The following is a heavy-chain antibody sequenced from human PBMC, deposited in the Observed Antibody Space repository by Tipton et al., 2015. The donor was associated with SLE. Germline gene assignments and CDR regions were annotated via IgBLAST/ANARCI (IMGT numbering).Heavy chain of an antibody. CDR1: GGSISSHY. CDR2: IYYSGST. J-gene: IGHJ2*01. D-gene: IGHD4-17*01. CDR3: ARWMGYGDYWYFDL. V-gene: IGHV4-59*08. Sequence: TLSLTCTVSGGSISSHYWSWIRQPPGKGLEWIGYIYYSGSTNYNPSLKSRVTISADTSKNHLSLKLSSVTAADTAVYYCARWMGYGDYWYFDLWGRGTLVTVSS.